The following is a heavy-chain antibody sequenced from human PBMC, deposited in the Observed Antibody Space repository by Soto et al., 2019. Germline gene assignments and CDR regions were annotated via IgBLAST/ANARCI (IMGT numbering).Heavy chain of an antibody. J-gene: IGHJ6*02. V-gene: IGHV3-48*03. CDR3: ARDLLHYDFWSGYSAYFYYGMDV. CDR2: ISDSGRTI. CDR1: GFTFSSYE. D-gene: IGHD3-3*01. Sequence: GVSLRLSCSASGFTFSSYEMNWIRQAPGNGLEWVSYISDSGRTIYYADSVKGRFTVSRDDAQNSVYLQMDSLRAEDTAVYYCARDLLHYDFWSGYSAYFYYGMDVWGPGTTVTVSS.